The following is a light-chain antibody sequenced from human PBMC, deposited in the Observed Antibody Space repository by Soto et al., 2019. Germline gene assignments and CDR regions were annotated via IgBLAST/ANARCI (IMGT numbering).Light chain of an antibody. CDR1: QSVSSS. J-gene: IGKJ1*01. Sequence: EIVLTQSPATLSLSPGERATLSCRASQSVSSSLAWYQQRPGQAPRLLLYDASNRATGIPARFSGSGSGTDFTLTISSLEPEDFAVYYCQQRSSWWTFGQGTKVEIK. V-gene: IGKV3-11*01. CDR2: DAS. CDR3: QQRSSWWT.